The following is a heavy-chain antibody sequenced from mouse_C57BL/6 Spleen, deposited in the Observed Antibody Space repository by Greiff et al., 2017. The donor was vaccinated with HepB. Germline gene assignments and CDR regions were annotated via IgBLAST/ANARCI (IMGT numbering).Heavy chain of an antibody. CDR2: INPSSGYT. J-gene: IGHJ2*01. CDR1: GYTFTSYW. CDR3: AYYYGSSQKGDY. D-gene: IGHD1-1*01. V-gene: IGHV1-7*01. Sequence: VQLQQSGAELAKPGASVKLSCKASGYTFTSYWMHWVKQRPGQGLEWIGYINPSSGYTKYNQKFKDKATLTADKSSNTAYMQLSSLTYEDSAVYYCAYYYGSSQKGDYWGQGTTLTVSS.